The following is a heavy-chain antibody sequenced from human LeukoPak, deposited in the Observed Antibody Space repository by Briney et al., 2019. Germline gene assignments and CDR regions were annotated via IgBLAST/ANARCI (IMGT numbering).Heavy chain of an antibody. D-gene: IGHD6-19*01. J-gene: IGHJ6*03. Sequence: ASVKVSCKVSGYTLTELSMHWVRQAPGKGLEWMGGFDPEDGETIYAQKFQGRVTMTRDTSISTAYMELSSLRSEDTAVYYCARAEQWLENYYYMDVWGIGTTVTVSS. CDR3: ARAEQWLENYYYMDV. V-gene: IGHV1-24*01. CDR2: FDPEDGET. CDR1: GYTLTELS.